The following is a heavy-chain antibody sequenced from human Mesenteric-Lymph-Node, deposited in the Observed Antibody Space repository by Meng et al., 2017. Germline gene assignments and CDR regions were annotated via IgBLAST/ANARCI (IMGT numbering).Heavy chain of an antibody. J-gene: IGHJ4*02. CDR3: AKDIGGYDSASDY. D-gene: IGHD5-12*01. CDR2: ISWNGGKI. V-gene: IGHV3-9*01. CDR1: GFTFDDYA. Sequence: GGSLRLSCVASGFTFDDYAMHWVRQAPGKGLEWVSVISWNGGKIGYAGSVKGRFTISRDNAKNSLYLQMNSLKPDDTAFYYCAKDIGGYDSASDYWGQGTLVTVSS.